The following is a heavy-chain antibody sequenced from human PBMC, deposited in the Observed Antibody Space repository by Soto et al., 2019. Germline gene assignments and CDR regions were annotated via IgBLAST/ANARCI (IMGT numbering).Heavy chain of an antibody. J-gene: IGHJ4*02. CDR2: IIPIFGTA. D-gene: IGHD3-22*01. CDR3: ARDLKDYYDSSGYRQFDY. CDR1: GGTFSSYA. Sequence: GASVQVSCKASGGTFSSYAISWVRQAPGQGLEWMGGIIPIFGTANYAQKFQGRVTITADESTSTAYMELSSLRSEDTAVYYCARDLKDYYDSSGYRQFDYWGQGTLVTVSS. V-gene: IGHV1-69*13.